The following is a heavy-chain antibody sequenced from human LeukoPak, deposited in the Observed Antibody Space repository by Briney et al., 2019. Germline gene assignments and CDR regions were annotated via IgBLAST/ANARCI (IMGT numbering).Heavy chain of an antibody. D-gene: IGHD2-15*01. V-gene: IGHV1-69*13. CDR1: GYTFTSYG. J-gene: IGHJ4*02. CDR3: ASLVEGDY. Sequence: SVKVSCKASGYTFTSYGISWVRQAPGQGLEWMGGIIPIFGTANYAQKFQGRVTITADESTSTAYMELSSLRSEDTAVYYCASLVEGDYWGQGTLVTVSS. CDR2: IIPIFGTA.